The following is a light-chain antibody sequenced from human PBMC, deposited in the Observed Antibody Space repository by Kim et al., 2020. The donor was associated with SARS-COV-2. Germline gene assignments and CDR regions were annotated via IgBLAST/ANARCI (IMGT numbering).Light chain of an antibody. V-gene: IGKV3-15*01. CDR2: AAS. CDR3: QQYNRWPPWT. J-gene: IGKJ1*01. CDR1: PSVNSN. Sequence: EIVMTQSPATLSVSPGERVTLSCRASPSVNSNLAWYQQKPGQAPRLLIYAASARATGLPARFSGNGSGTEFTLTISSLQSEDFAIYYCQQYNRWPPWTFGHGTKVDIK.